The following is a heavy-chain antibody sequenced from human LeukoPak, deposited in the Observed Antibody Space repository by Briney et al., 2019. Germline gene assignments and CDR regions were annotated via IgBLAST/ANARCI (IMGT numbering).Heavy chain of an antibody. D-gene: IGHD3-3*01. CDR1: GFTFSSYA. Sequence: GGSLRLSCAASGFTFSSYAIHWVRQAPGKGLEWVAVISYDGSNKYHADSVKGRFTISRDNSKNTLYLQMNSLRAEDTAVYYCARNFGVVHGALLWGQGTLVTVSS. CDR3: ARNFGVVHGALL. V-gene: IGHV3-30-3*01. CDR2: ISYDGSNK. J-gene: IGHJ4*02.